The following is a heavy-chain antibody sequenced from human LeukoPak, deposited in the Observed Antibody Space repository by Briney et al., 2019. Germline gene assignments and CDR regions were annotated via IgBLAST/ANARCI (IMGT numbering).Heavy chain of an antibody. CDR2: IYSGGST. CDR3: ARAVGSGWVYYGMDV. J-gene: IGHJ6*02. D-gene: IGHD6-19*01. Sequence: RTGGSLRLSCAASGFTVSSNYMSWVRQAPGKGLEWVSVIYSGGSTYYADSVKGRFTISRDNSKNTLYLQMNSLRAEDTAVYYCARAVGSGWVYYGMDVWGQGTTVTVSS. CDR1: GFTVSSNY. V-gene: IGHV3-53*01.